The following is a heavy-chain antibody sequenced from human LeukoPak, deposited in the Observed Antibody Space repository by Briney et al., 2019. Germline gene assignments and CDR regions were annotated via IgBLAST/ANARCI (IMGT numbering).Heavy chain of an antibody. D-gene: IGHD1-26*01. CDR1: GFIFSSYW. CDR3: ARDKAVGPSHFDY. J-gene: IGHJ4*02. Sequence: GSLRLSCAASGFIFSSYWMSWVRQAPGEGLEWVANINQDGSDIYYVDSVKGRFTISRDNAKKSLYPQMNSLGADDTAVYYCARDKAVGPSHFDYWGQGTLVTVSS. CDR2: INQDGSDI. V-gene: IGHV3-7*01.